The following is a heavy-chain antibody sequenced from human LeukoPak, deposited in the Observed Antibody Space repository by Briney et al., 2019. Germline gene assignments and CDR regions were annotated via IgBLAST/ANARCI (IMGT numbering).Heavy chain of an antibody. Sequence: NPGGSLRLSCAASGFTFSNAWMRWVRQAPGKGLEWVGRIKCKTDHGTTDYSAPVKGRFTISRYDSKNTLYLQVNSLKTEDTAVYYCTRCRTSCQGYFDYWGQGTLVTVSS. D-gene: IGHD2-2*01. CDR3: TRCRTSCQGYFDY. J-gene: IGHJ4*02. CDR2: IKCKTDHGTT. V-gene: IGHV3-15*01. CDR1: GFTFSNAW.